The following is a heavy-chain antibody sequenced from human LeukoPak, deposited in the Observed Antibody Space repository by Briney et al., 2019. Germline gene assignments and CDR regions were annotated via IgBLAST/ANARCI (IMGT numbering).Heavy chain of an antibody. CDR1: GYSISSGYY. V-gene: IGHV4-38-2*01. Sequence: SETLSLTCAVSGYSISSGYYWGWIRQPPGKGLEWIGSIYHSGNTYYNPSLKSRVTISVDTSKNQFSLKLSSVTAADTAVYYCARLGSYLSAFDIWGQGTMVTVSS. CDR3: ARLGSYLSAFDI. CDR2: IYHSGNT. J-gene: IGHJ3*02. D-gene: IGHD1-26*01.